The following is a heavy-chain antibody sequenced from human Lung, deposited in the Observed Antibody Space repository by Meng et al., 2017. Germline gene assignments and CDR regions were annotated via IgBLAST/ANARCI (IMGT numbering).Heavy chain of an antibody. CDR2: IYYNGIT. Sequence: QLQLQESGPGLVKPSETLSLTCTVSGGSIIGSTHYWAWIRQPPGKGQEWIASIYYNGITYYNPSLKSRVTISVDTSKNQFSLRLTSVTAADTAVYYCAKTGDTGHYPIWGRGALVTVSS. J-gene: IGHJ4*02. CDR3: AKTGDTGHYPI. D-gene: IGHD7-27*01. CDR1: GGSIIGSTHY. V-gene: IGHV4-39*01.